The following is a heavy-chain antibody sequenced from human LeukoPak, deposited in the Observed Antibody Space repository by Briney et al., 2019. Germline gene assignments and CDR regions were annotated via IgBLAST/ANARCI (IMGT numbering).Heavy chain of an antibody. J-gene: IGHJ4*02. CDR3: ARDCGSGSYCG. Sequence: ASVKVSCKASGYTFTGCFIHYVRQAPGQGLEWMGWISAYNGNTNYAQKLQGRVTMTTDTSTSTAYMELRSLRSDDTAVYYCARDCGSGSYCGWGQGTLVTVSS. CDR2: ISAYNGNT. V-gene: IGHV1-18*04. CDR1: GYTFTGCF. D-gene: IGHD3-10*01.